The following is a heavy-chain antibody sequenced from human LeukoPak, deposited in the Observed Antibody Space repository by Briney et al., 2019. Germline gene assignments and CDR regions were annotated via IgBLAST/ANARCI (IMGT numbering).Heavy chain of an antibody. J-gene: IGHJ4*02. D-gene: IGHD6-13*01. CDR3: ARFSGATYSSSWWGYFDY. V-gene: IGHV3-9*01. Sequence: GGSLRLSCAASGFTFEDYAMHWVRQAPGKGLEWVSGISWNSVSIDYADSVKGRFTISRDNAKNSLYLQMNSLRTEDTALYYGARFSGATYSSSWWGYFDYWGQGTLVTVSS. CDR1: GFTFEDYA. CDR2: ISWNSVSI.